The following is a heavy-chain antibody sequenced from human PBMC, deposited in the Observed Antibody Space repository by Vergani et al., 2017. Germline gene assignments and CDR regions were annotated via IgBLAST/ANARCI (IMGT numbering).Heavy chain of an antibody. V-gene: IGHV3-11*01. Sequence: VQLLESGGGLVQPGGSLRLSCAASGFTFSDFYMSWIRQAPGKGPEWVSYIDSSGSTIYYADSVKGRFTMSRDNAKNSLYLQMNSLRAEDTAVYYCARRRGSGSYDSWGQGTLVTVSS. CDR2: IDSSGSTI. CDR1: GFTFSDFY. J-gene: IGHJ5*01. D-gene: IGHD1-26*01. CDR3: ARRRGSGSYDS.